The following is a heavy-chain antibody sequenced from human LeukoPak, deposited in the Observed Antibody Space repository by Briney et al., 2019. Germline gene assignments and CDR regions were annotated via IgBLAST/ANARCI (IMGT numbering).Heavy chain of an antibody. D-gene: IGHD3-10*01. CDR2: IKQDGSEK. Sequence: PGGSLRLSCAASGFTFSSHCMSWLRQAPGRGLEWVANIKQDGSEKSYVDSVRGRFTISRDNAKSSLYLEMNSLRAEDTAVYYCARDLGYPGETNARFNWFDPWGQGTLVTVSS. CDR1: GFTFSSHC. CDR3: ARDLGYPGETNARFNWFDP. J-gene: IGHJ5*02. V-gene: IGHV3-7*03.